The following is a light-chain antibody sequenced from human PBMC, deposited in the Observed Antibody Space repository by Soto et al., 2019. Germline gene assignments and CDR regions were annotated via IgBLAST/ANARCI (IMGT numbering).Light chain of an antibody. CDR3: QSYDSSLGGSV. V-gene: IGLV1-40*01. J-gene: IGLJ2*01. CDR1: SSNIGAGYD. CDR2: GNS. Sequence: QSVLTQPPSVSGAPGQRVTISCTGSSSNIGAGYDVHWYQQLPGTAPKLLIYGNSNRPSGVPDRFSGSKSGTSASLAITGLQAEDEADYYCQSYDSSLGGSVFGGGTKVTV.